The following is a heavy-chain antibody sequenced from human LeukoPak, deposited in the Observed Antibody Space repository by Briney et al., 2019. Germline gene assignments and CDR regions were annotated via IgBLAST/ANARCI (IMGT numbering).Heavy chain of an antibody. J-gene: IGHJ4*02. V-gene: IGHV3-21*01. CDR1: GFTFSSYS. CDR3: APLTPTTVTTVAG. Sequence: PGGSLRLSCAASGFTFSSYSMNWVRQAPGKGLEWVSSISSSSSYIYYADSVKGRFTISRDNAKNSLYLQMNSLRAEDTAVYYCAPLTPTTVTTVAGWGQGTLVTVSS. D-gene: IGHD4-17*01. CDR2: ISSSSSYI.